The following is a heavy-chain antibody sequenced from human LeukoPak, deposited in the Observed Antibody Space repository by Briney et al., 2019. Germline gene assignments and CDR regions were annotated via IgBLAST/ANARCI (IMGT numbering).Heavy chain of an antibody. V-gene: IGHV3-21*01. CDR2: ISSSSSYI. CDR1: GFTFSSYS. CDR3: AKHSMDYGDYVGEDY. Sequence: PGGSLRLSCAASGFTFSSYSMNSVRQAPGEGLEWVSSISSSSSYIYYADSVKGRFTISRDNAKNSLYLQMNSLRAEDTAVYYCAKHSMDYGDYVGEDYWGQGTLVTVSS. D-gene: IGHD4-17*01. J-gene: IGHJ4*02.